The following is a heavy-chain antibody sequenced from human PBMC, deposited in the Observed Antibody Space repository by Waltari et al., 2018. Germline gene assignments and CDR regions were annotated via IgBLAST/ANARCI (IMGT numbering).Heavy chain of an antibody. Sequence: QVQLQESGPGLVKPSETLSLTCTVSGGSISSYYWSWIRQPPGKGLAWIGYIYYSGSTNYNPSLKSRVTISVDTSKNQFSLKLSSVTAADTAVYYCARGGRYCSSTSCYKSPSYFDYWGQGTLVTVSS. V-gene: IGHV4-59*01. D-gene: IGHD2-2*02. CDR1: GGSISSYY. CDR3: ARGGRYCSSTSCYKSPSYFDY. J-gene: IGHJ4*02. CDR2: IYYSGST.